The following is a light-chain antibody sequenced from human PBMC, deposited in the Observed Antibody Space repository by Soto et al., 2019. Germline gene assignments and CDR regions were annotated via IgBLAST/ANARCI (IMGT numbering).Light chain of an antibody. V-gene: IGLV1-44*01. CDR2: SNN. CDR1: SSNIGSNT. Sequence: QSALTQPPSASGTPGQRVTISCSGSSSNIGSNTVNWYQQLPGTAPKLLIYSNNQRPSGVPDRFSGSKSGTSASLAISGRQSEEEADYYCAAWDDSLNGPVFGGGTKLTVL. J-gene: IGLJ2*01. CDR3: AAWDDSLNGPV.